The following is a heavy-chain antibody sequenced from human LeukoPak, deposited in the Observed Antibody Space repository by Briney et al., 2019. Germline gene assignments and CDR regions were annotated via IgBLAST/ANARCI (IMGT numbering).Heavy chain of an antibody. J-gene: IGHJ4*02. CDR2: IRYDGSNK. V-gene: IGHV3-30*02. D-gene: IGHD2-2*01. Sequence: GGSLRLSCAASGFTFSSYGMHWVRQAPGKGLEWVAFIRYDGSNKYYADSVKGRFTISRDNSKSTLYLQMNSLRAEDTAVYYCAKDHRYCSSTSCYVDYWGQGTLVTVSS. CDR1: GFTFSSYG. CDR3: AKDHRYCSSTSCYVDY.